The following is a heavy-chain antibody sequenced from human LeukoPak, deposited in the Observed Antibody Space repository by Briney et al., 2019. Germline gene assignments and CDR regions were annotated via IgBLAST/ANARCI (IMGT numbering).Heavy chain of an antibody. CDR2: ISGSGGST. CDR1: GFTFSSYA. V-gene: IGHV3-23*01. D-gene: IGHD3-22*01. J-gene: IGHJ4*02. CDR3: ARGDDSGYYDYFDY. Sequence: GGSLRLSCAASGFTFSSYAMSWVRQAPGKGLEWVSAISGSGGSTYYAASVKGRFTISRDFSKNTVFLHMNSLRAEDTAMYYCARGDDSGYYDYFDYWGQGALVTVSS.